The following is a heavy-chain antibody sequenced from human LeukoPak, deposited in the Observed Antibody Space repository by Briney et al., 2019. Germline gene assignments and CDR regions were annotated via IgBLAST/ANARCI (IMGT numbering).Heavy chain of an antibody. CDR1: GFTVSSNY. CDR3: ARGDYYYYGMDV. V-gene: IGHV3-66*01. Sequence: GGSLRLSCAVSGFTVSSNYMSWVRQAPGKGLEWVSVIYSGGSTYYADSVKGRFTISRDNSKNTLYLQMNSLRAEDTAVYYCARGDYYYYGMDVWGQGTTVTVSS. CDR2: IYSGGST. J-gene: IGHJ6*02.